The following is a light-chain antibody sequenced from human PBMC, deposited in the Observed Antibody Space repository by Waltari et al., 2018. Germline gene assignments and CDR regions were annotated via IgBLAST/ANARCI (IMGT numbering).Light chain of an antibody. V-gene: IGKV1-9*01. CDR3: QHFHSYPLT. J-gene: IGKJ4*01. CDR2: PAS. Sequence: DIQLTQSPPFLSESVGDRVTITCRASQGIRSFLAWYQQKQGRAPKLLIYPASTLQSGVPSRFSGSGSGTDFTLTISSLQPEDFATYYCQHFHSYPLTFGGGTKVEIK. CDR1: QGIRSF.